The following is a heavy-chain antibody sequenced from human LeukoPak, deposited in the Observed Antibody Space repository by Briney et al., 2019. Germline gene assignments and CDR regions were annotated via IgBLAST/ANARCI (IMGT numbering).Heavy chain of an antibody. CDR1: GFTFSSYA. V-gene: IGHV3-30*04. CDR2: ISYDGSNK. D-gene: IGHD4-23*01. CDR3: ARSNPKPYGGDKNYYYYMDV. J-gene: IGHJ6*03. Sequence: GRSLRLSCAASGFTFSSYAMHWVRQAPGKGLEWVAVISYDGSNKYYADSVKGRFTISRDNSKNTLYLQMNSLRAEDTAVYYCARSNPKPYGGDKNYYYYMDVWGKGTTVTVSS.